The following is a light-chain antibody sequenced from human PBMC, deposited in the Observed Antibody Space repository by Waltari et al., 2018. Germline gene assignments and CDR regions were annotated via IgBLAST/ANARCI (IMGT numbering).Light chain of an antibody. CDR1: SDINVGTYR. Sequence: QAVLTQPSSLSASPGASASLTCTLRSDINVGTYRINWYKQKPGSPPQYLLKYKSDSDKQQGSGVPSRFSGSKDASANAGILLISGLQSEDEADYYCLIWHSSAWVFGGGTKLTVL. CDR2: YKSDSDK. CDR3: LIWHSSAWV. J-gene: IGLJ3*02. V-gene: IGLV5-45*03.